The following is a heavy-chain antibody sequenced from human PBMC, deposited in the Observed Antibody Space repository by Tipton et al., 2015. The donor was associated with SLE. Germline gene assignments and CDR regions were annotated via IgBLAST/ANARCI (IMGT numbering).Heavy chain of an antibody. V-gene: IGHV4-39*01. CDR1: GFSISSSSYT. CDR2: INHSGST. CDR3: ARMDYFDSSGADGFDL. J-gene: IGHJ3*01. D-gene: IGHD3-22*01. Sequence: LVKPTETLSLTCTVSGFSISSSSYTWGWIRQPPGKGLEWIGEINHSGSTNYNPSLKSRVTMSVDTSKNQFSLKVSSVTAADTAVYYCARMDYFDSSGADGFDLWGQGTMVPVSS.